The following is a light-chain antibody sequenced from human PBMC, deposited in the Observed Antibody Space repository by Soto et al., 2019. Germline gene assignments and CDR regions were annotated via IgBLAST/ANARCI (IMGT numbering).Light chain of an antibody. V-gene: IGKV3-15*01. CDR3: QRANSFPRT. CDR2: GAS. J-gene: IGKJ1*01. Sequence: ETVMTQSPATLSVSPGEGATLSCRASRSISSSLAWYQQKPGRAPRLLIYGASTRATDIPARFSGSGSGTEFTLTISSLQSDDFGTYYCQRANSFPRTFGQGTKVHVK. CDR1: RSISSS.